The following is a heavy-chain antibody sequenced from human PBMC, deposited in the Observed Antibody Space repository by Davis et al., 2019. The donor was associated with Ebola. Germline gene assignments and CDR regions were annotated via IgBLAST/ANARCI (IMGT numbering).Heavy chain of an antibody. CDR2: IYPGDSDT. J-gene: IGHJ4*02. CDR1: GYTFTTYW. CDR3: ARRDAGYSSGHDY. Sequence: GESLKISCKGSGYTFTTYWIAWVRQMRGKGLEWMGIIYPGDSDTRYSPSFQGQVTISADKSISTAYLQWSSLKASDTAMYYCARRDAGYSSGHDYWGQGTLVTVSS. V-gene: IGHV5-51*01. D-gene: IGHD6-19*01.